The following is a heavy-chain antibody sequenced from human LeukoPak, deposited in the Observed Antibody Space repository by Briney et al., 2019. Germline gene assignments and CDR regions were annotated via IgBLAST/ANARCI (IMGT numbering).Heavy chain of an antibody. Sequence: PSETLSLTCTVSGGSISSYYWSWIRQPPGKGLEWIGYIYYSGSTNYNPSLKSRVTISVDTSKNQFSLKLSSVTAADTAVYYRAVGIAAAGSLRASFDYWGQGTLVTVSS. CDR1: GGSISSYY. D-gene: IGHD6-13*01. J-gene: IGHJ4*02. CDR2: IYYSGST. CDR3: AVGIAAAGSLRASFDY. V-gene: IGHV4-59*01.